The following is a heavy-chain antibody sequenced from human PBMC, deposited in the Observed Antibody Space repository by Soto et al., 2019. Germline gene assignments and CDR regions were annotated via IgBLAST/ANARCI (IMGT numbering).Heavy chain of an antibody. CDR1: GFIFNSYE. Sequence: PGGSLRLSCATSGFIFNSYEMNWVRQAPGKGLEWLSFISGSGSNIYYADSIKGRFTISRDNAKNSVYLQMNSLRVDDTAVYYCARDRPFDYWGQGTLVTVSS. CDR3: ARDRPFDY. CDR2: ISGSGSNI. J-gene: IGHJ4*02. V-gene: IGHV3-48*03.